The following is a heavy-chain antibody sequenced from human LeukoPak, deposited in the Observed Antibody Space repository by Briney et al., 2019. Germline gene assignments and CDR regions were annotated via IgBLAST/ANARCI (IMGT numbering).Heavy chain of an antibody. V-gene: IGHV4-4*07. CDR3: SREGGQWPAYYYYMGV. CDR1: DVSLGTYY. J-gene: IGHJ6*03. CDR2: IYYSGST. D-gene: IGHD6-19*01. Sequence: PSETLSLTCTVSDVSLGTYYWSWLRQPAGKGLEWFGRIYYSGSTDYSPSLRSRVTMSVDTSKNQFSLRLTSVTAADTAIYYCSREGGQWPAYYYYMGVWGKGTTVTVPS.